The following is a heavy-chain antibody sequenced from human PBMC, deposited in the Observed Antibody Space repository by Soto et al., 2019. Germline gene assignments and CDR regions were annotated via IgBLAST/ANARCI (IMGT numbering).Heavy chain of an antibody. CDR3: AKDEYSGTYPLDC. Sequence: GGSLRLSCAASGFTFSSYALTWVRQAPGKGLEWVSTISGSGVTTFYADSVKGRFTISRDNSKNTAYLQMSSLRAADTAVYYCAKDEYSGTYPLDCWGQGTLVTVSS. D-gene: IGHD1-26*01. CDR2: ISGSGVTT. J-gene: IGHJ4*02. CDR1: GFTFSSYA. V-gene: IGHV3-23*01.